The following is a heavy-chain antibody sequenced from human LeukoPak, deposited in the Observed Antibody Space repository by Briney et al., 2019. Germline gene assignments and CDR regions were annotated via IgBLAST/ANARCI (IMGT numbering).Heavy chain of an antibody. D-gene: IGHD2-2*01. CDR2: IYYSGST. CDR3: ARYLGYCSSTSCFYYFDY. Sequence: SGTLSLTSTVSGGSISSYYWSWIRQPPGKGLEWIGYIYYSGSTNYNPSLKSRVTLSVDTSKNQFSLKLSSVTAADTAVYYCARYLGYCSSTSCFYYFDYWGQGTLVTVSS. CDR1: GGSISSYY. V-gene: IGHV4-59*01. J-gene: IGHJ4*02.